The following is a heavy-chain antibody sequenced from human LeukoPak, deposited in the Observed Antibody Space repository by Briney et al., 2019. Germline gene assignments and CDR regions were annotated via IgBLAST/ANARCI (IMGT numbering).Heavy chain of an antibody. V-gene: IGHV4-39*02. D-gene: IGHD3-22*01. CDR3: ARLTFFTYYYDSSDYKGFYFDY. J-gene: IGHJ4*02. Sequence: SETLSLTCAVPGGSISSGTYYWGWVRQPPGKGLEYIGTIFYSGSTYYSPSLKSRVTMSVDTSKNHFSLKLSSVTAADTAVFYCARLTFFTYYYDSSDYKGFYFDYWGQGSLVTVSS. CDR2: IFYSGST. CDR1: GGSISSGTYY.